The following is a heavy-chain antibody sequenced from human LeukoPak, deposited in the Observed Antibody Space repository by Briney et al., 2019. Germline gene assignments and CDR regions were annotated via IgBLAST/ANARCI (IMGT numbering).Heavy chain of an antibody. CDR1: GFTFRSYG. CDR2: ISYDGSNE. D-gene: IGHD1-1*01. V-gene: IGHV3-30*18. CDR3: AKGGNDFYYYGLDV. Sequence: GGSLRLSCAASGFTFRSYGMHWVRQAPGRGLEWVAVISYDGSNEYYVDPVKGRFNISRDNSRNTLYLQMHSLRVEDTARYYCAKGGNDFYYYGLDVWGQGTTVTVSS. J-gene: IGHJ6*02.